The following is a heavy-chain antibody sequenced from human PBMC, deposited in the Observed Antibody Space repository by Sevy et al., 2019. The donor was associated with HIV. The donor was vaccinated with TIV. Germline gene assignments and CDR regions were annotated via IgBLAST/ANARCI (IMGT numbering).Heavy chain of an antibody. Sequence: GGSLRLSCAASGFTVSNAWMSWVRQAPGKGLEWVGRIKSKTDGRTTDYAAPVKGRFTISRDDSKNTLYLQMNSLKTEDTAMYYCTTGLKLLWFRELLNRRDYYYGMDVWGQGTTVTVSS. V-gene: IGHV3-15*01. D-gene: IGHD3-10*01. J-gene: IGHJ6*02. CDR3: TTGLKLLWFRELLNRRDYYYGMDV. CDR2: IKSKTDGRTT. CDR1: GFTVSNAW.